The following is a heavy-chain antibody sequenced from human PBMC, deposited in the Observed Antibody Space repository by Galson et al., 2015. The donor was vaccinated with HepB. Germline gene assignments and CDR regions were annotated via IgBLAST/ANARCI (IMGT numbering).Heavy chain of an antibody. CDR3: ARDLLPHYYDSSGYYGY. J-gene: IGHJ4*02. CDR1: GFTFSSYW. Sequence: SLRLSCAASGFTFSSYWMSWVRQAPGKGLEWVANIKQDGSEKYYVDSVKGRFTISRDNAKNSLYLQTNSLRAEDTAVYYCARDLLPHYYDSSGYYGYWGQGTLVTVSS. D-gene: IGHD3-22*01. V-gene: IGHV3-7*03. CDR2: IKQDGSEK.